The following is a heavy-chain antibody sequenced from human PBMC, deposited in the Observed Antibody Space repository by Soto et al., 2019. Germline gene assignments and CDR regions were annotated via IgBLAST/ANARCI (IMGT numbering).Heavy chain of an antibody. Sequence: QVQMVQSGAEVKKPGASLKVSCQASGYTFSYFGISWVRLAPGQGLEWMGWISGHNGETNYAQKFQGRVTMTTDTSTSTAYMELRSPRIDDTAIYYCVRDRSVTVFGVVIAPFDYWGQGTPVTVSS. D-gene: IGHD3-16*02. J-gene: IGHJ4*02. CDR1: GYTFSYFG. CDR2: ISGHNGET. CDR3: VRDRSVTVFGVVIAPFDY. V-gene: IGHV1-18*01.